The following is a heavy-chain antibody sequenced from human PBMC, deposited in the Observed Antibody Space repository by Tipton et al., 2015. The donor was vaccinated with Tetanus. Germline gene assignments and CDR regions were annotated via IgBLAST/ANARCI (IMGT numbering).Heavy chain of an antibody. J-gene: IGHJ5*02. D-gene: IGHD2/OR15-2a*01. CDR3: AGSIVRWFVP. CDR2: VYGSGST. V-gene: IGHV4-4*08. CDR1: GDSISIFY. Sequence: LRLSCTVSGDSISIFYWTWIRQPPGKGLEWIGYVYGSGSTNHNPSLESRVTMSVDTAKKEVSLRQKPVTAADTAVYYCAGSIVRWFVPWGQGTQVTVSS.